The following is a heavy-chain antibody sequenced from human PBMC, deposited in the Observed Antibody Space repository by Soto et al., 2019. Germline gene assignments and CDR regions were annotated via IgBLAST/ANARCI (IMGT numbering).Heavy chain of an antibody. J-gene: IGHJ6*02. D-gene: IGHD1-20*01. V-gene: IGHV3-13*01. CDR3: ARVCRDNGYGMDV. CDR2: IGTAGDT. Sequence: EVQLVESGGGLVQPGGSLRLSCAASGFTFSSYDMHWVRQATGKGLEWVSAIGTAGDTYYPGSVKGRFTISRENAKNSLYLQMNSLRAGDTAVYYCARVCRDNGYGMDVWGQGTTVTVSS. CDR1: GFTFSSYD.